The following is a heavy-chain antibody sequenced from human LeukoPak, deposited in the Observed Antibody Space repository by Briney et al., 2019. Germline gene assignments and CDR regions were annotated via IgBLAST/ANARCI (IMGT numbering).Heavy chain of an antibody. Sequence: PSETLSLTCTVSGGSISSGGYYWSWIRQHPGKGLEWIGYIYYSGSIYYNPSLKSRVTISVDTSKNQFSLKLSSVTAADTAVYYCARALIVAHDGGYFDYWGQGTLVTVSS. CDR2: IYYSGSI. V-gene: IGHV4-31*03. D-gene: IGHD5-12*01. J-gene: IGHJ4*02. CDR3: ARALIVAHDGGYFDY. CDR1: GGSISSGGYY.